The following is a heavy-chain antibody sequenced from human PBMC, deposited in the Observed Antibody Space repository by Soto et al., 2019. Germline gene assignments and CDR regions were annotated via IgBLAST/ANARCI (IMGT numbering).Heavy chain of an antibody. J-gene: IGHJ4*02. CDR1: GFTFSSYA. D-gene: IGHD6-6*01. Sequence: EVQLLESGGGLVQPGGSLGLSCAASGFTFSSYAMSWVRQAPGKGLEWVSAISGSGGSTYYADSVKGRFTISRDNSKNTLYLQMNSLRAEDTAVYYCATPIAARRIGIDYWGQGTLVTVSS. CDR2: ISGSGGST. V-gene: IGHV3-23*01. CDR3: ATPIAARRIGIDY.